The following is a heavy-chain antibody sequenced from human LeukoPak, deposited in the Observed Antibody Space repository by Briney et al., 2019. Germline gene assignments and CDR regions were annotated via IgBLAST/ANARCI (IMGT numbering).Heavy chain of an antibody. Sequence: ASVKVSCKASGYTFTGYYMHWVRQAPGQGREWMGWINPNSGGTNYAQKFQGWVTMTRDTSISTAYMELSRLRSDDTAVYYCARVWFGDLYGMDVWGQGTTVTVSS. D-gene: IGHD3-10*01. J-gene: IGHJ6*02. CDR2: INPNSGGT. CDR1: GYTFTGYY. CDR3: ARVWFGDLYGMDV. V-gene: IGHV1-2*04.